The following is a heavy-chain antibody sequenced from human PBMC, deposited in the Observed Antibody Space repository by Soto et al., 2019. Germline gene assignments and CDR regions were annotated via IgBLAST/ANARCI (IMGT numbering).Heavy chain of an antibody. CDR1: GFTFIRYG. D-gene: IGHD5-12*01. V-gene: IGHV3-30*18. J-gene: IGHJ4*02. CDR2: ISYDGSNK. CDR3: AKRSGYAIDY. Sequence: PGGSLRLSCAASGFTFIRYGMHWVLQAPGKGLEWVAVISYDGSNKYYADSVKGRFTISRDNSKNTLYLQMNSLRAEDTAVYYCAKRSGYAIDYWGQGTLVNVSS.